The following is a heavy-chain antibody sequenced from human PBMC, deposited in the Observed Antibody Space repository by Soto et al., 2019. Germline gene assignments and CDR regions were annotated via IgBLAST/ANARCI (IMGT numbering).Heavy chain of an antibody. J-gene: IGHJ4*02. V-gene: IGHV3-23*01. D-gene: IGHD2-15*01. Sequence: EVQLLESGGGLVQPGGSLRLSCAGSGFTFSSYAMSWVRRAPGKGREWVSAISGSGGSTYFADSVKGRFTISRDNSKNTLYLQMNSLRAEVTAVYYCAKGDIVVVVALDYWGQGTLVTVSS. CDR1: GFTFSSYA. CDR3: AKGDIVVVVALDY. CDR2: ISGSGGST.